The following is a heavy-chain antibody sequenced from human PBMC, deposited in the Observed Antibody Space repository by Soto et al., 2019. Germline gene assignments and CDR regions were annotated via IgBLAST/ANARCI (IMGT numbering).Heavy chain of an antibody. Sequence: QVQLVQSGAEVKKPGASVKVSCKASGYTFTNYGINWVRQAPGQGLEWLGWVSAYNGERRYAQRVQARVIMTTDTSTTTAYMELRSLRSDDTAVYYCSRVTSIPASGDYWGQGTLVTGSS. J-gene: IGHJ4*01. CDR1: GYTFTNYG. CDR2: VSAYNGER. CDR3: SRVTSIPASGDY. D-gene: IGHD6-6*01. V-gene: IGHV1-18*01.